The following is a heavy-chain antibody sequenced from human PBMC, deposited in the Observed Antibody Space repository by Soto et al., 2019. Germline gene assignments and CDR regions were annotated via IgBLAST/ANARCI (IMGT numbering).Heavy chain of an antibody. CDR3: ARGIPKMGSGYSYFES. D-gene: IGHD3-22*01. J-gene: IGHJ4*02. Sequence: EVQLVESGGGLVQPGGSLRLSCAASGFTFSSYWMSWVRQALGKGLEWVANIKQDGSEKYYVDSVKGRFTISRDNAKNSLYLQMNSLRDEDTAVYYCARGIPKMGSGYSYFESWGQGTLVTVSS. V-gene: IGHV3-7*05. CDR1: GFTFSSYW. CDR2: IKQDGSEK.